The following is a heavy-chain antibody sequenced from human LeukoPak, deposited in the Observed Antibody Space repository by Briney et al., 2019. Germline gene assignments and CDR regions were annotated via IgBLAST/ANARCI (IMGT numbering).Heavy chain of an antibody. V-gene: IGHV3-66*01. CDR2: IYSGGST. CDR3: ARGGPAAGRFDY. D-gene: IGHD6-13*01. J-gene: IGHJ4*02. CDR1: GFTFGDYA. Sequence: PGGSLRLSCTASGFTFGDYAMSWFRQAPGKGLEWVSVIYSGGSTYYADSVKSRFTISRDNSKNTLYLQMNSLRAEDTAVYYCARGGPAAGRFDYWGQGTLVTVSS.